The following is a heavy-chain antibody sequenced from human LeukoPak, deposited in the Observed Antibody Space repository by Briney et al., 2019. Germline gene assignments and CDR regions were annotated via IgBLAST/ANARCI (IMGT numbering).Heavy chain of an antibody. CDR2: IYRSGGT. Sequence: PSETLSLTCTVSGGSMSGYYWGWIRQPPGKGLEWIGYIYRSGGTNYNPSVRSRVSISLDTSKNQFSLVLRSVTAADTAVYFCARRYASGWSPTFDYWGQGILVTVST. CDR1: GGSMSGYY. D-gene: IGHD6-19*01. CDR3: ARRYASGWSPTFDY. V-gene: IGHV4-59*01. J-gene: IGHJ4*02.